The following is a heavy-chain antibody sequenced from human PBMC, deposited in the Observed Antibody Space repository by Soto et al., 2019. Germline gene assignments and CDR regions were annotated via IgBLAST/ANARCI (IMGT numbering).Heavy chain of an antibody. D-gene: IGHD3-10*01. V-gene: IGHV3-21*01. Sequence: GGSLRLSCAASGFTFSNYVMNWVRQAPGKGLEWVSSISSSSSYIYYADSVEGRFTISRDNAKNSLYLQMNSLRAEDTAVYYCARDPTITLIRGVSYYYYMDVWGKGTTVTVSS. CDR1: GFTFSNYV. J-gene: IGHJ6*03. CDR3: ARDPTITLIRGVSYYYYMDV. CDR2: ISSSSSYI.